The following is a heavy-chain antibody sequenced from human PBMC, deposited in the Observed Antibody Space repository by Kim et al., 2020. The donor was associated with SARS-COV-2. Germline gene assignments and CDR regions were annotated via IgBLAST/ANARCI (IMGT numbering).Heavy chain of an antibody. CDR3: ARIDCSGGSCYLDY. Sequence: SDTLSLTCTVSGGSISSYYWSWIRQPPGKGLEWIGYIYYSGSTNYNPSLKSRVTISVDTSKNQFSLKLSSVTAADTAVYYCARIDCSGGSCYLDYWGQGTLVTVSS. V-gene: IGHV4-59*01. CDR1: GGSISSYY. D-gene: IGHD2-15*01. CDR2: IYYSGST. J-gene: IGHJ4*02.